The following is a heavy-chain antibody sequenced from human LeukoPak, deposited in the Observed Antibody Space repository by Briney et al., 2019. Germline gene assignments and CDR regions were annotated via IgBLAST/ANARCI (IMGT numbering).Heavy chain of an antibody. J-gene: IGHJ6*02. Sequence: SETLSLTCTVSGGSISSRSYYWGWIRQPPGKGLEWIGTIYYSGSTFYNPSLKSRVTMSVDTSKNQFSLNLTSVTAADTAVYYCAREDLVVVPLDYYGVDVWGQGTTVTVSS. CDR2: IYYSGST. D-gene: IGHD2-2*01. V-gene: IGHV4-39*02. CDR3: AREDLVVVPLDYYGVDV. CDR1: GGSISSRSYY.